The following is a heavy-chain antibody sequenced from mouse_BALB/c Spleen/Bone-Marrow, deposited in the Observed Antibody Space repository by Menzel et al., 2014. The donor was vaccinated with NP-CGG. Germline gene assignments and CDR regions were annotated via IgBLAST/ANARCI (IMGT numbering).Heavy chain of an antibody. CDR2: IHPNSGNT. CDR3: ARHYRYAYYFDY. J-gene: IGHJ2*01. Sequence: QVQLQQSGSVLVRPGASVKLSCKASGYTFTSSWMHWAKQRPGQGLEWIGEIHPNSGNTNYNEKFKGKATLTVDTSSSTAYVDLRGLTSEDSAVYYCARHYRYAYYFDYWGQGTPLTVSS. CDR1: GYTFTSSW. V-gene: IGHV1S130*01. D-gene: IGHD2-14*01.